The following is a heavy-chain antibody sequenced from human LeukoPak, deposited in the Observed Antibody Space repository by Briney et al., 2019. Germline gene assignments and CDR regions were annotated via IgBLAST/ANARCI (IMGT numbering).Heavy chain of an antibody. CDR1: GFTFSDYY. CDR3: ARESHYDFRFDP. D-gene: IGHD3-3*01. Sequence: GGSLRLSCAASGFTFSDYYMSWIRQAPGKGLEWLSGISESGDATFNIDSVKGRFTISRDNAKNSLYLQMNSLRAEDTAVYYCARESHYDFRFDPWGQGTLVTVSS. V-gene: IGHV3-11*04. J-gene: IGHJ5*02. CDR2: ISESGDAT.